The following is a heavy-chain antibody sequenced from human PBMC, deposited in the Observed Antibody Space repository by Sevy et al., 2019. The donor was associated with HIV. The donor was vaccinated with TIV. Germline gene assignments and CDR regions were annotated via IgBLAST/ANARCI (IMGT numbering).Heavy chain of an antibody. Sequence: GGSLRLSCAASGFTFRTYAMNWVRQAPGKGLEWVSGISGSGGSTYYADSVKGRFTISRDNSKHTLYLQMNSLRAEDTAVYYCAKDYYDSSGYYPMDAFDIWGQGTMVTVSS. V-gene: IGHV3-23*01. J-gene: IGHJ3*02. CDR3: AKDYYDSSGYYPMDAFDI. CDR1: GFTFRTYA. D-gene: IGHD3-22*01. CDR2: ISGSGGST.